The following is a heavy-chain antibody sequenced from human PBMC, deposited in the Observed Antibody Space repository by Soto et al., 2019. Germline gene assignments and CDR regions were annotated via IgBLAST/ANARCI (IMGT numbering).Heavy chain of an antibody. J-gene: IGHJ6*02. D-gene: IGHD6-19*01. Sequence: ASETLSLTCAVSGGSISSSNWWSWVRQPPGKGLEWIGEIYHSGSTNYNPSLKSRVTISVDKSKNQFSLKLSSVTAADTAVYYCARVRSHPGYSSGWYYYYGMDVWGQGTTVTVSS. V-gene: IGHV4-4*02. CDR3: ARVRSHPGYSSGWYYYYGMDV. CDR2: IYHSGST. CDR1: GGSISSSNW.